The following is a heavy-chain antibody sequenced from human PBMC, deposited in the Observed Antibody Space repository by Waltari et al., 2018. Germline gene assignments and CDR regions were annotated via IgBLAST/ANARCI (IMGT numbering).Heavy chain of an antibody. CDR1: GYTFTSYA. Sequence: QVQLVQSGAEVKKPGASVKVSCKASGYTFTSYAMHWVRQAPGQRLEWMGWINDGNGNTKYSQKFQGRVTITRDTSASTAYMELSSLRSEDTAVYYCARDPYYYGSGTTGAFDIWGQGTMVTVSS. V-gene: IGHV1-3*01. J-gene: IGHJ3*02. D-gene: IGHD3-10*01. CDR3: ARDPYYYGSGTTGAFDI. CDR2: INDGNGNT.